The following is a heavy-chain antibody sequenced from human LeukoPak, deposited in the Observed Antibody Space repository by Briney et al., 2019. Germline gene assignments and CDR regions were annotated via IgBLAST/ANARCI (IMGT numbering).Heavy chain of an antibody. J-gene: IGHJ4*02. CDR2: IKQDGSEK. V-gene: IGHV3-7*01. CDR1: GFTFSSYW. D-gene: IGHD3-10*01. Sequence: GGSLRLSCEASGFTFSSYWMSWVRQAPGKGLEWVANIKQDGSEKYYVDSVKGRFTISRDNAKISLYLQMNSLRADDTAVYYCARDSEGALDYWGQGTLITVSS. CDR3: ARDSEGALDY.